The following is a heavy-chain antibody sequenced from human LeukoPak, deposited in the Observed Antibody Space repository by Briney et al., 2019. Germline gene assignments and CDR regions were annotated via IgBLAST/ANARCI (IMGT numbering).Heavy chain of an antibody. Sequence: ASETLSLTCTVSGGSISSGGYYWSWIRQHPGKGLEWIGYIYYSGGTYYNASLKSRVTISVDTSKNQFSLKLSSVTAADTAVYYCARDTVLVGDYGDYVEACWFDPWGQGTLVTVSS. V-gene: IGHV4-31*03. D-gene: IGHD4-17*01. J-gene: IGHJ5*02. CDR1: GGSISSGGYY. CDR3: ARDTVLVGDYGDYVEACWFDP. CDR2: IYYSGGT.